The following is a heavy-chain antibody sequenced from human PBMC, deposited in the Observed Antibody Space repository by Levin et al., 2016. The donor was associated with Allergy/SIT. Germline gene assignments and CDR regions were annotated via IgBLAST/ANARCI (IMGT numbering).Heavy chain of an antibody. Sequence: SETLSLTCTVSGGSISSGSYYWSWIRQPAGKGLEWIGRIYTSGSTNYNPSLKSRVTISVDTSKNQFSLKLSSVTAADTAVYYCARDRGVGFVTYMDVWGKGTTVTVSS. CDR1: GGSISSGSYY. CDR3: ARDRGVGFVTYMDV. V-gene: IGHV4-61*02. CDR2: IYTSGST. J-gene: IGHJ6*03. D-gene: IGHD1-26*01.